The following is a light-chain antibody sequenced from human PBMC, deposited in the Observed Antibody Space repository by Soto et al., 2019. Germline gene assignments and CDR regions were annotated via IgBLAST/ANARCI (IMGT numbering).Light chain of an antibody. Sequence: QSVLTQPASVSGSHGQSITISCTGTSSNIGSYNFVSWYQQHPGKAPKVIIYEGNQRPSGVSNRFSGSKSGNTASLTISGPQVEDVADYYCCSYAGSSTYIFGTGTKLTVL. CDR1: SSNIGSYNF. J-gene: IGLJ1*01. V-gene: IGLV2-23*01. CDR2: EGN. CDR3: CSYAGSSTYI.